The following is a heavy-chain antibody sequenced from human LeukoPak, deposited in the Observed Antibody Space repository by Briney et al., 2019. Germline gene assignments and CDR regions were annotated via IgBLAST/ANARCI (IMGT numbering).Heavy chain of an antibody. J-gene: IGHJ4*02. CDR1: GYSFTSYW. CDR3: ARRQSCSGGSCYQDFDY. CDR2: IYPGDSDT. V-gene: IGHV5-51*01. Sequence: GESLKISCKGSGYSFTSYWIGWVRQMPGKGLEWMGIIYPGDSDTRYSPSFQGQVTMSADKSISTAYLQWSSLRASDTAVYFCARRQSCSGGSCYQDFDYWGQGTLVTVSS. D-gene: IGHD2-15*01.